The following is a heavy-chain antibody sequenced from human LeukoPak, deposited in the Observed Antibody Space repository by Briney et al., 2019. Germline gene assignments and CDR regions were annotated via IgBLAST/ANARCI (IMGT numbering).Heavy chain of an antibody. V-gene: IGHV3-74*01. D-gene: IGHD5-18*01. CDR1: GVTFSRYW. CDR3: GREDRLGYNYAYGMDV. J-gene: IGHJ6*02. CDR2: INSDGSST. Sequence: GGSLRLSCAASGVTFSRYWMHWVRQAPGKGLVRVSRINSDGSSTTYADSVKGRFTISRDNAKNTLYLQVNSLRAEDTAVYYCGREDRLGYNYAYGMDVWGQGTTVTVSS.